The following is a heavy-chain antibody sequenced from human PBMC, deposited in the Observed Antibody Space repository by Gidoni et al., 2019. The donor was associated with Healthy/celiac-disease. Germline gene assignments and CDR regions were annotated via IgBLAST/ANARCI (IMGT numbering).Heavy chain of an antibody. Sequence: QVQLQESGPGLVKPSQTLSLTCTVSGGSISSGSYYWSWIRQPAGKGLEWIGRIYTSGSTNYNPSLKSRVTISVDTSKNQFSLKLSSVTAADTAVYYCARDKGEGWYYYDSSGSGGGAFEIWGQGTMVTVSS. V-gene: IGHV4-61*02. CDR1: GGSISSGSYY. J-gene: IGHJ3*02. CDR2: IYTSGST. CDR3: ARDKGEGWYYYDSSGSGGGAFEI. D-gene: IGHD3-22*01.